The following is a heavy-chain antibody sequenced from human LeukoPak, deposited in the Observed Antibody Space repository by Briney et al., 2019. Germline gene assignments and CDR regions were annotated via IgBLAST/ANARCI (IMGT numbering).Heavy chain of an antibody. J-gene: IGHJ4*02. V-gene: IGHV1-18*01. CDR2: ISTDNGDT. CDR1: GYTFTTYG. CDR3: TREGLGELTLDC. D-gene: IGHD3-16*01. Sequence: ASVKVSCKSTGYTFTTYGITWVRQAPGQGLEWMGWISTDNGDTNYAQKLQGRVTMTTDTSTSTAYMELRSLRSDDTAVYYCTREGLGELTLDCWGQGTLVTVSS.